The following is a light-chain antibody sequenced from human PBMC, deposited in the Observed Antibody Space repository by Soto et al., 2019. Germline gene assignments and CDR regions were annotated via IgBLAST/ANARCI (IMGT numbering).Light chain of an antibody. CDR3: QQNNNWPLT. CDR1: QSVASN. CDR2: GAS. J-gene: IGKJ4*01. Sequence: EIVMTQSPATLSVSPGERATLSCRASQSVASNLAWYQQKPGQAPRLLIYGASTRATGIPARFSGSGSGTEFTLTISILQSEDFEVYYCQQNNNWPLTFGGGTKVEIK. V-gene: IGKV3-15*01.